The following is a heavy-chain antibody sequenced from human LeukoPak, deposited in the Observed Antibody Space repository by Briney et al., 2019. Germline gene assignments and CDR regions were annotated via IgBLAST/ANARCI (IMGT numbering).Heavy chain of an antibody. CDR3: ARDASNWSAFDS. D-gene: IGHD1-20*01. J-gene: IGHJ5*01. V-gene: IGHV1-2*06. Sequence: ASVKVSCKASGYTFSGYSMHWVRQAPGQGLEWMGRTNPNSGVTYYAQKFQGRVTMTSDTSITTAYMELSSLTSDDTATYYCARDASNWSAFDSWGQGTLVIVSS. CDR1: GYTFSGYS. CDR2: TNPNSGVT.